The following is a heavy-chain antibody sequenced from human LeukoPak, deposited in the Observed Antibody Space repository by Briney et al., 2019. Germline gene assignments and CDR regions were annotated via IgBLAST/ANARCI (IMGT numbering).Heavy chain of an antibody. V-gene: IGHV3-30-3*01. D-gene: IGHD2-15*01. Sequence: PGRSLRLSCVASGFTFNSYAVHWVRQAPGKGLEWVAVISYDGSINFYAASVKGRFTISRDNSKNTLYRQMNSLRAEDTALYCCARDRRYCVGGSCYFDYFFDYWGQGTLSPSPQ. J-gene: IGHJ4*02. CDR3: ARDRRYCVGGSCYFDYFFDY. CDR1: GFTFNSYA. CDR2: ISYDGSIN.